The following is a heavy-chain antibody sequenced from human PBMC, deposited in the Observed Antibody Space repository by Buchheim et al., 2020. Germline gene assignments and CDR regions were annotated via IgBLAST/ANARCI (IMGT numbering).Heavy chain of an antibody. CDR2: MNPNSGNT. CDR3: ARRLKNSSKSLRYGMDV. Sequence: QVQLVQSGAEVKKPGASVKVSCKTSGYTFTTYDVNWVRQASGQGFEWMGWMNPNSGNTGYAQKFQGRVPMTRNTSISTAYMELSSLRSNETAVYYCARRLKNSSKSLRYGMDVWGQGTT. D-gene: IGHD1/OR15-1a*01. J-gene: IGHJ6*01. CDR1: GYTFTTYD. V-gene: IGHV1-8*01.